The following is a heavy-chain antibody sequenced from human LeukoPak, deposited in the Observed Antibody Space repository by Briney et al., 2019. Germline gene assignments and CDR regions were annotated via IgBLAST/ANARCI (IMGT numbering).Heavy chain of an antibody. Sequence: SETLSLTCTVSGGSISSSSYYWGWIRQPPGKGLEWIGSIYYSGSTYYNPSLKSRVTISVDTSKNQFSLKLSSVTAADTAVYYCARDNGYYDSSGYAAFDIWGQGTMVTVSS. CDR2: IYYSGST. D-gene: IGHD3-22*01. CDR1: GGSISSSSYY. V-gene: IGHV4-39*07. CDR3: ARDNGYYDSSGYAAFDI. J-gene: IGHJ3*02.